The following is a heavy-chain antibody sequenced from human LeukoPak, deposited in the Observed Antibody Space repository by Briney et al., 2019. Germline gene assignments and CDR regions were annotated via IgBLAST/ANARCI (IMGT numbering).Heavy chain of an antibody. D-gene: IGHD6-13*01. V-gene: IGHV3-23*01. CDR2: ISGSGGST. J-gene: IGHJ4*02. CDR3: AKARLVGSSWLPNFDY. Sequence: PGGSLRLSCAASGFTFSSYAMSWVRQAPGKGLEWVSAISGSGGSTYYADSVKGRFTISRDNSKNTLYLQMNSLRAEDTAVYYCAKARLVGSSWLPNFDYWGQGTLVTVSS. CDR1: GFTFSSYA.